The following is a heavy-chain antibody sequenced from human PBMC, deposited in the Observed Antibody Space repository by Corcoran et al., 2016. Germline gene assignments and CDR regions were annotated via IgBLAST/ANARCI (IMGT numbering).Heavy chain of an antibody. D-gene: IGHD2-2*01. CDR3: ARVGGNIVVVPAAGSPWFDP. V-gene: IGHV1-18*01. Sequence: QVQLVQSGAEVKKPGASVKVSCKASGYTFTSYGISWVRQAPGQGLEWMGWISAYNGNTNYAQKLQGRVTMTTDTSTSTAYMELRSLRSDDTAVYYWARVGGNIVVVPAAGSPWFDPWGQGTLVTVSS. CDR1: GYTFTSYG. J-gene: IGHJ5*02. CDR2: ISAYNGNT.